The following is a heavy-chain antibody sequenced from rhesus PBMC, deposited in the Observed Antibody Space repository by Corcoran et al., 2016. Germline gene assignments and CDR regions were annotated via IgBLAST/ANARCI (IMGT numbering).Heavy chain of an antibody. D-gene: IGHD4-29*01. Sequence: QVQLQESGPGLVQPSATLSLTCAFSGCAISSNYWSWLRQAPGKGLEWSGRIYGSGGSTDYNPALKSRVTTSTDTAKNQFSLKLSSVTAADTAVYYCAREGYGSSYVDFDYWGQGVLVTVSS. J-gene: IGHJ4*01. V-gene: IGHV4-160*01. CDR3: AREGYGSSYVDFDY. CDR1: GCAISSNY. CDR2: IYGSGGST.